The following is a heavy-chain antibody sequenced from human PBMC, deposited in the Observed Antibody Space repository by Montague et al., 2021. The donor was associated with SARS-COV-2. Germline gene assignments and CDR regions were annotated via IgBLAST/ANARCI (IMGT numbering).Heavy chain of an antibody. V-gene: IGHV4-59*01. D-gene: IGHD2-15*01. CDR2: IFYTGST. J-gene: IGHJ4*02. CDR3: ARAQNICFIANCVNYFDL. CDR1: GGSTSNYY. Sequence: SETLSLTCSVSGGSTSNYYWTWIRQSPGKGLQWIGYIFYTGSTKFNPSLKGRVSMSLDTSKNHFSLRLSAVTAADTARYYCARAQNICFIANCVNYFDLWGLGALVTVSS.